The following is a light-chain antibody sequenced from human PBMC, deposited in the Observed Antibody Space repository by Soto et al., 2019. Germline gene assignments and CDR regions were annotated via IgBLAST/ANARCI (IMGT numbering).Light chain of an antibody. J-gene: IGLJ2*01. CDR2: DVS. V-gene: IGLV2-14*01. Sequence: QSVLTQPASVSGSPGQSITISCTATSSDVGGYNYVSWYQQHPGKAPKLMIYDVSNRPSGVSNRFSGSKSGNTASLTISGLQAEDEADYYCSSYTSSGTVFGGGTKLTVL. CDR3: SSYTSSGTV. CDR1: SSDVGGYNY.